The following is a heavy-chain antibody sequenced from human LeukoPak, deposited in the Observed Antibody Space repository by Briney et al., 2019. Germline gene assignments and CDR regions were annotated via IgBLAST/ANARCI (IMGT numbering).Heavy chain of an antibody. CDR2: IDYSGTT. J-gene: IGHJ4*02. Sequence: SETLSLTCTVSGGSISSSSYYWVWIRQPPGKGLEWIGTIDYSGTTYYKPSLKSRVTISVDTSKNQFSLKLSSVTAADTAVYYCARARYYGRGGYPFDYWGQGTLVTVSS. V-gene: IGHV4-39*07. CDR1: GGSISSSSYY. D-gene: IGHD3-22*01. CDR3: ARARYYGRGGYPFDY.